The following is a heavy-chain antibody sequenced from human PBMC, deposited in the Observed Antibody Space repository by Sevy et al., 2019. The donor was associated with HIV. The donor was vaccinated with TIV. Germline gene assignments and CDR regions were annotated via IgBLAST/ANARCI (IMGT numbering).Heavy chain of an antibody. Sequence: SETLSLTCAVSGDSISSNHWWSWVRQPPGKGLECIEEIYHSGSTNDNPSLKSRVTMSVDKSKNQVSLRLTSMTAADSAVYYCARRRIDGTSPFDFWGQGILVTVSS. V-gene: IGHV4-4*02. J-gene: IGHJ4*02. CDR3: ARRRIDGTSPFDF. CDR1: GDSISSNHW. D-gene: IGHD1-20*01. CDR2: IYHSGST.